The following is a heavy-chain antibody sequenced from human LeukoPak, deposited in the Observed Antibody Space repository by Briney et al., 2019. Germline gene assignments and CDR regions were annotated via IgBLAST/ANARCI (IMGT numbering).Heavy chain of an antibody. CDR1: GGSISGYY. CDR3: ARVRDGYSSSNYFDY. J-gene: IGHJ4*02. CDR2: IYYTGST. V-gene: IGHV4-59*01. D-gene: IGHD6-13*01. Sequence: SETLSLTCTVSGGSISGYYWSWIRQPPGKGLEWIGYIYYTGSTKYNPSLKSRVTISVDTSKNQFSLKLSSVTAADTAVYYCARVRDGYSSSNYFDYWGQGALVTVSS.